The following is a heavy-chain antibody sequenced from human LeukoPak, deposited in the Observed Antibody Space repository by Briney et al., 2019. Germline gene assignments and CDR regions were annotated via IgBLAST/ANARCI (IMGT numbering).Heavy chain of an antibody. CDR3: ASSPPSIVVVVNGAFDI. CDR2: IYYSGST. D-gene: IGHD2-15*01. V-gene: IGHV4-31*03. Sequence: SETLSLTCTVSGGSISSGGYYWSWIRQRPGKGLEWIGYIYYSGSTYYNPSLKSRVTISVDTSKNQFSLKLSSVTAADTAVYYCASSPPSIVVVVNGAFDIWGQGTMVTVSS. CDR1: GGSISSGGYY. J-gene: IGHJ3*02.